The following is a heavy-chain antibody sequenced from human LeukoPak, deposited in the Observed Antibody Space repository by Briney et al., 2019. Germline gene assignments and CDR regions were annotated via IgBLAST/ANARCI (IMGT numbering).Heavy chain of an antibody. CDR1: GFTFSSYA. CDR2: ISYDGSNK. D-gene: IGHD3-3*01. V-gene: IGHV3-30-3*01. J-gene: IGHJ4*02. CDR3: ARDGGKIFGVVTYFDY. Sequence: PGGSLRLSCAASGFTFSSYAMHWVRQAPGKGLEWVAVISYDGSNKYYADSVKGRFTISRDNSKNTLYLQMNSLRAEDTAVYYCARDGGKIFGVVTYFDYWGQGTLVTVSS.